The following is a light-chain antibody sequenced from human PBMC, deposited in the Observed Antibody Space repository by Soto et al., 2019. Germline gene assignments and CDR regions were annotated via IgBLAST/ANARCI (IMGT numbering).Light chain of an antibody. CDR1: QGIRSW. V-gene: IGKV1-12*02. Sequence: DIQMTQSPSSVSASVGDRVTITCRASQGIRSWLSWYQQKPGKAPKLLIYAASSLQGGVPSRFSGSGSGTDFTLTISSLQPEDFATYYCNQGNSFPSYTFGQVTKLEIK. CDR2: AAS. J-gene: IGKJ2*01. CDR3: NQGNSFPSYT.